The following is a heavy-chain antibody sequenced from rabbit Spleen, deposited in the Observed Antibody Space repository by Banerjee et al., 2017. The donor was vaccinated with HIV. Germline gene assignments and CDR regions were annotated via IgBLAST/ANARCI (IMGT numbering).Heavy chain of an antibody. CDR1: GFSFSSNYW. CDR3: ARSDGGGAGNGYGYTRMDL. J-gene: IGHJ3*01. D-gene: IGHD8-1*01. Sequence: QSLEESGGDLVKPGASLTLTCTASGFSFSSNYWICWVRQAPGKGLEWIGCIYAGIGKPYYASWAKGRFTITKTSSTTVTLQMTSLTAADTATYFCARSDGGGAGNGYGYTRMDLWGPGTLVTVS. V-gene: IGHV1S40*01. CDR2: IYAGIGKP.